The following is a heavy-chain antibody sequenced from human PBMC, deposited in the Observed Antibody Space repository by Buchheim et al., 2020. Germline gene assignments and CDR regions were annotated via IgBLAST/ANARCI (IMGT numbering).Heavy chain of an antibody. D-gene: IGHD6-13*01. V-gene: IGHV3-30*18. Sequence: QVQLVESGGGVVQPGRSLRLSCAASGFTFSSYGMHWVRQAPGKGLEWVAVISYDRSNKYYAESVKGRFTISRDNSKNTLYLQMNSLRAEDTAVYYCAKGREGSSSWRGDYWGQGTL. CDR1: GFTFSSYG. J-gene: IGHJ4*02. CDR3: AKGREGSSSWRGDY. CDR2: ISYDRSNK.